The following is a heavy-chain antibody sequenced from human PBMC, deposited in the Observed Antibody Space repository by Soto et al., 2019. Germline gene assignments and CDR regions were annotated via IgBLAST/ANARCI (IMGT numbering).Heavy chain of an antibody. CDR3: ARGRVRRDGYNWNWYFDL. CDR2: IIPIFGTA. V-gene: IGHV1-69*06. J-gene: IGHJ2*01. Sequence: QVQLVQSGAEVKKPGSSVKVSCKASGGTFSSYAISWVRQAPGQGLEWMGGIIPIFGTANYAQKFQGRVTITADKSTSTAYMELSSLRSEDTAVYYCARGRVRRDGYNWNWYFDLWGRGTLVTVSS. CDR1: GGTFSSYA. D-gene: IGHD5-12*01.